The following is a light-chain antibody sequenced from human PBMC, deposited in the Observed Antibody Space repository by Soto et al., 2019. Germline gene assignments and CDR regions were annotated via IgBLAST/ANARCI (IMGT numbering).Light chain of an antibody. J-gene: IGLJ2*01. CDR2: EVS. CDR3: SSYAGSSTVV. Sequence: QPVLTQPPSVSGSPGQSVTISCTGTSSDVGNYNRVSWYQQPPGTAPKLLIYEVSSRPSGVPDRFSGSKSGNTAYLTISGLQAEDEADYYCSSYAGSSTVVFGGGTKLTVL. CDR1: SSDVGNYNR. V-gene: IGLV2-18*02.